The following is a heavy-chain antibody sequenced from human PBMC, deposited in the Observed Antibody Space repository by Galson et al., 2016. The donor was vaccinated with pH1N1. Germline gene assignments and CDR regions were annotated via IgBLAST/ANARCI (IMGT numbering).Heavy chain of an antibody. D-gene: IGHD4-17*01. J-gene: IGHJ5*02. CDR3: AHKVYGDYANWFDP. Sequence: PALVKPTQTLTLACTFSGFSLRTTGVGVGWIRQPPGKALEWLALIYWDDDRRFSPSLKSRLTITKDPSKKQVVLTMTNMDPVDTATYYCAHKVYGDYANWFDPWGQGTLVTVSS. V-gene: IGHV2-5*02. CDR1: GFSLRTTGVG. CDR2: IYWDDDR.